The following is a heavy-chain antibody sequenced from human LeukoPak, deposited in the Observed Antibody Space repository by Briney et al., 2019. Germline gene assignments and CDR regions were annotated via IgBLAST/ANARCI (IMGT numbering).Heavy chain of an antibody. Sequence: GGSLRLSCAASGFTFSSYWMSWVRQAPGKGLEWVANIKQDGSEKCYVDSVKGRFTISRDNAKNSLYLQMNSLRAEDTAVYYCARTSNYYGSGSYYKALDYWGQGTLVTVSS. J-gene: IGHJ4*02. V-gene: IGHV3-7*01. CDR2: IKQDGSEK. CDR3: ARTSNYYGSGSYYKALDY. CDR1: GFTFSSYW. D-gene: IGHD3-10*01.